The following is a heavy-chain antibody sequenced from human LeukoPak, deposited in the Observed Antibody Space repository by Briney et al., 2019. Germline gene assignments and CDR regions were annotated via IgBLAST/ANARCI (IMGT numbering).Heavy chain of an antibody. Sequence: ASVKVSCKASGYTFTRYHIHRVRQAPGQGLEWMGVNSQSGGSTSNAQKLQARVTMTGDTSTSTVYMELSSLRSEDTAVYYCARLGAGEDDGGWVDYWGQGTLVTVSS. CDR1: GYTFTRYH. D-gene: IGHD3-10*01. V-gene: IGHV1-46*01. J-gene: IGHJ4*02. CDR2: NSQSGGST. CDR3: ARLGAGEDDGGWVDY.